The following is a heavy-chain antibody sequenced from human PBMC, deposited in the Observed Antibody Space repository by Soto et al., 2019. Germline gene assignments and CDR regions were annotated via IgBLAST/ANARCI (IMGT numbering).Heavy chain of an antibody. V-gene: IGHV1-8*01. CDR1: GYTFTSYD. CDR3: ARDYGDYSTTTAGYDY. CDR2: MNANSGNT. J-gene: IGHJ4*02. Sequence: QVQLVQSGAEVKKPGASVKVSCKASGYTFTSYDINWVRQATGQGREWMGWMNANSGNTGYAQKFQGRVTMTRNTSISTAYMELSSLRSEDTAVYYCARDYGDYSTTTAGYDYWGQGTLVTVSS. D-gene: IGHD4-17*01.